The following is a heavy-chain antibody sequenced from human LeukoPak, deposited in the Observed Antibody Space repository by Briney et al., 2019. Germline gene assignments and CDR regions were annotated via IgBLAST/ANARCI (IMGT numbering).Heavy chain of an antibody. D-gene: IGHD6-19*01. CDR2: IHHTGNT. V-gene: IGHV4-39*07. CDR3: ARDERWLVPYY. CDR1: GGSISSGDYY. Sequence: SETLSLTCTVSGGSISSGDYYWSWIRQPPGKGLEWIGSIHHTGNTYYNPSLKSRVTISVDTSKNQFSLRLSSVTAADTAVYYCARDERWLVPYYWGQGTLVTVSS. J-gene: IGHJ4*02.